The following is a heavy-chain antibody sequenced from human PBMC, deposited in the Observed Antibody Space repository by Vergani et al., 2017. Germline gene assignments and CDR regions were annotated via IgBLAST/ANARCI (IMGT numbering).Heavy chain of an antibody. CDR1: GFTFSSYW. Sequence: EVQLVESGGGLVQPGGSLRLSCAASGFTFSSYWMSWVRQAPGKGLEWVANIYQDGSEKYYVDSMRGRFTISRDNAKNSLYLQVNSLRTEDTAVYFCARLRYGCTGTNCPERSFDYWGQGTLVTVSS. V-gene: IGHV3-7*01. J-gene: IGHJ4*02. D-gene: IGHD2-8*02. CDR2: IYQDGSEK. CDR3: ARLRYGCTGTNCPERSFDY.